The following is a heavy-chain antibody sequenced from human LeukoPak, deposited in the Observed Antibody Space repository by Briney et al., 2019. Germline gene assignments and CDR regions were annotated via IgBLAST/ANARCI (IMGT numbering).Heavy chain of an antibody. Sequence: GGSLRLSCGVSGITLSNYGMSWVRQAPGKGLEWVAGISDSGGRTTYADSVKGRFTISRDSPKNTLYLQMNSLRVEDTAVYFCAKRGVVIRVVLVGFHKEAYYFDSWGQGALVTVSS. CDR1: GITLSNYG. D-gene: IGHD3-10*01. CDR2: ISDSGGRT. J-gene: IGHJ4*02. CDR3: AKRGVVIRVVLVGFHKEAYYFDS. V-gene: IGHV3-23*01.